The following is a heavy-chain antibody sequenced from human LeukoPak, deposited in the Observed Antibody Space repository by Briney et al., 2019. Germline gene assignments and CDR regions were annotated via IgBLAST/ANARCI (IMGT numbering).Heavy chain of an antibody. CDR2: ISYDGSNK. Sequence: GKSLRLSCAASGFTFSSYGMHWVRQAPGKGLEWVAVISYDGSNKYYADSVKGRFTISRDNSKNTLYLQMNSLRAEDTAVYYCARGVATKTVDYWGQGTLVTVSS. D-gene: IGHD5-12*01. V-gene: IGHV3-30*03. CDR3: ARGVATKTVDY. J-gene: IGHJ4*02. CDR1: GFTFSSYG.